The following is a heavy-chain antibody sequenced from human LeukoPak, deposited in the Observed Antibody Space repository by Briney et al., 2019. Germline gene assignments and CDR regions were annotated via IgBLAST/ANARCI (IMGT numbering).Heavy chain of an antibody. CDR3: ASDAEYCSGGSCYRGNFDY. V-gene: IGHV3-48*03. CDR1: GFTFSGYE. Sequence: GGSLRLSCAASGFTFSGYEMNWVRQAPGKGLEWVSYISSSGSTIYYADSVKGRLTISRDNAKNSLYLQMNSLRAEDTAVYYCASDAEYCSGGSCYRGNFDYWGQGTPVTVSS. D-gene: IGHD2-15*01. J-gene: IGHJ4*02. CDR2: ISSSGSTI.